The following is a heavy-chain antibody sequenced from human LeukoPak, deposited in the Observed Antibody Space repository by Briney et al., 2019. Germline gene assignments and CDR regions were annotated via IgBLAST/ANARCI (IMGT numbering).Heavy chain of an antibody. CDR3: AKGRGYDSSGYYYYY. V-gene: IGHV3-23*01. J-gene: IGHJ4*02. CDR2: ISGSGGST. D-gene: IGHD3-22*01. CDR1: GFTFSGYA. Sequence: PGGSLRLSCAASGFTFSGYAMSWVRQAPGKGLEWVSAISGSGGSTYYADSVKGRFTISRDNSKNTLYLQMNSLRAEDTAVYYCAKGRGYDSSGYYYYYWGQGTLVTVSS.